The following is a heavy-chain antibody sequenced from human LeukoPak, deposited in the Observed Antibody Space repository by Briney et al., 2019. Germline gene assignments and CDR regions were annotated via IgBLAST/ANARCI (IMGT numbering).Heavy chain of an antibody. CDR3: ARDLVTVAGRSFDY. Sequence: ASVKVSCKASGYTFTGYYMHWVRQAPGQRLEWMGWINPNSGGTNYAQKFQGRVTMTRDTSISTAYMELSRLRSDDTAVYYCARDLVTVAGRSFDYWGQGTLVTVSS. V-gene: IGHV1-2*02. CDR1: GYTFTGYY. D-gene: IGHD2/OR15-2a*01. J-gene: IGHJ4*02. CDR2: INPNSGGT.